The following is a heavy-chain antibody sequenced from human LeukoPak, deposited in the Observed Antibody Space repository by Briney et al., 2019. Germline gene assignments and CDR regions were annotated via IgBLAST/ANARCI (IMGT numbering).Heavy chain of an antibody. V-gene: IGHV1-2*06. D-gene: IGHD3-22*01. CDR2: INPNSGGT. Sequence: ASVKVSCKASGYTFTGNYMHWVRQAPGQGLEWMGRINPNSGGTNYAQKFQGRVTMTRDTSITTAYMELSRLRSDDTAVYYCARVRDSSGYQGFDYWGQGTLVTVSS. J-gene: IGHJ4*02. CDR3: ARVRDSSGYQGFDY. CDR1: GYTFTGNY.